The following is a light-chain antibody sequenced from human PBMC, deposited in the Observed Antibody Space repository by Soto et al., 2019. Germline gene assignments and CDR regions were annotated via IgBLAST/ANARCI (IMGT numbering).Light chain of an antibody. Sequence: QSALPQPASVSGSPGQSITISCTGTSGDIGGYNYVSWYQQHPGKAPKLMIYDVSDRPSGVSNRFSGSKSGNTASLTISGLRAEDEADYYCSSYTTSNTLLFGGGTKLTVL. CDR2: DVS. CDR1: SGDIGGYNY. V-gene: IGLV2-14*01. CDR3: SSYTTSNTLL. J-gene: IGLJ2*01.